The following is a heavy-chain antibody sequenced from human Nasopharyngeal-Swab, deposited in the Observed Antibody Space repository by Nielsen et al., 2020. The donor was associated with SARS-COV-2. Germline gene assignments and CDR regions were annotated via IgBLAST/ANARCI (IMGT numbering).Heavy chain of an antibody. Sequence: SLKISCAASGFTFSKAWMSWVRQAPGKGLEWVGRIKSKTDGGTTDYAAPVKGRFTITTDDSKNTLYLQMKSLKTEDTAVYYCTTQTLITIFGVVIIGPDYWGQGTLVTVSS. CDR2: IKSKTDGGTT. V-gene: IGHV3-15*01. D-gene: IGHD3-3*01. CDR1: GFTFSKAW. J-gene: IGHJ4*02. CDR3: TTQTLITIFGVVIIGPDY.